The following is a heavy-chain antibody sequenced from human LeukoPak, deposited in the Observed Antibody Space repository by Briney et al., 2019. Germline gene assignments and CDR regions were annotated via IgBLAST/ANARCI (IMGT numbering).Heavy chain of an antibody. D-gene: IGHD5-12*01. CDR2: MNPNSGNT. CDR1: GYTFTSYD. CDR3: ALVGGGYEGFDY. Sequence: ASVKVSCKASGYTFTSYDINWVRQATGQGLEWMGWMNPNSGNTGYAQKFQGRVTMTRNTSISTAYMELSSLRSEDTAVYYCALVGGGYEGFDYWGQGTLVTVSS. J-gene: IGHJ4*02. V-gene: IGHV1-8*01.